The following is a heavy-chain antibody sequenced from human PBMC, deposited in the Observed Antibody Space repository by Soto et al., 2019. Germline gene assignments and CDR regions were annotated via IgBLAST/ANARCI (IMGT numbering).Heavy chain of an antibody. D-gene: IGHD3-22*01. CDR1: GDSISSSY. J-gene: IGHJ4*02. CDR2: IYYSGST. Sequence: TLSLTCSVSGDSISSSYWSWIRQPPGKGLEWIGYIYYSGSTNYNPSLKSRVTISVDTSKNQFSLKLSSVTAADTAVYYCARTQYYYDSSGLDYWGQGTLVTVSS. V-gene: IGHV4-59*01. CDR3: ARTQYYYDSSGLDY.